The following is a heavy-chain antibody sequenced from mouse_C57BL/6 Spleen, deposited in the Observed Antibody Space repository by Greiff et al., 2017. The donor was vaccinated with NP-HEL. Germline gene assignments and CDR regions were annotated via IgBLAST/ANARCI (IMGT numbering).Heavy chain of an antibody. Sequence: VQLQQSGPELVKPGASVKISCKASGYAFSRSWMNWVKQRPGKGLEWIGRIYPGDGDTNYNGKFKGKATLTADKSSSTAYMQLSSLTSEDSAVYFCAHYGSSPYYFDYWGQGTTLTVSS. V-gene: IGHV1-82*01. CDR2: IYPGDGDT. CDR3: AHYGSSPYYFDY. CDR1: GYAFSRSW. D-gene: IGHD1-1*01. J-gene: IGHJ2*01.